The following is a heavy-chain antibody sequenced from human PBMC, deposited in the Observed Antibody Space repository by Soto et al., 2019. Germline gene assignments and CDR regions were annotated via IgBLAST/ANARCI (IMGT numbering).Heavy chain of an antibody. CDR3: ATAFSKNYYYSGMDV. CDR1: GYTFTGYC. V-gene: IGHV1-2*04. Sequence: ASVKVSCKASGYTFTGYCMHWVREAPGQGLEWMGWINPNRGGTNYAQKFQGWVTMTRGTSISTAYMELSRLRSDDTAVYYCATAFSKNYYYSGMDVWGQGTTVTVSS. J-gene: IGHJ6*02. CDR2: INPNRGGT. D-gene: IGHD2-2*01.